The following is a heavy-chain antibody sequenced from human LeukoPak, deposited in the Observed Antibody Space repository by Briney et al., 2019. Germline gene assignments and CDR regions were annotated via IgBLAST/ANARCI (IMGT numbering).Heavy chain of an antibody. J-gene: IGHJ4*02. CDR2: IRYDGSNK. D-gene: IGHD6-13*01. V-gene: IGHV3-30*02. CDR1: GFTFSSYG. CDR3: SRVNPEAEGFDY. Sequence: GGSLRLSCAASGFTFSSYGMHWVRQAPGKGLEWVAFIRYDGSNKYYADSVKGRFTISRENAKDSLYLQMNSLRAGDTAVYYCSRVNPEAEGFDYWGQGTLVTVSS.